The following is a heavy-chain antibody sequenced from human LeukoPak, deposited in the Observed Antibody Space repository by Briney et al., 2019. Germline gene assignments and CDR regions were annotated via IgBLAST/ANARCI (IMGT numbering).Heavy chain of an antibody. CDR3: TRRYYYDSSGYLFDY. CDR2: IRSKANSYAT. J-gene: IGHJ4*02. V-gene: IGHV3-73*01. Sequence: GGSLRLSCAASGFTFSGSAMHWVRQASGKGLEWVGRIRSKANSYATAYAASVKGRFTISRDDSKNTAYLQMNSLKTEDTAVYYCTRRYYYDSSGYLFDYWGQGTLVTVSS. CDR1: GFTFSGSA. D-gene: IGHD3-22*01.